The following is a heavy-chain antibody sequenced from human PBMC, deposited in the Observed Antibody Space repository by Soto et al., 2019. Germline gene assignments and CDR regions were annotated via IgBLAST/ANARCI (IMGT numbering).Heavy chain of an antibody. CDR3: VQDYFGVPGDMVV. J-gene: IGHJ6*02. D-gene: IGHD2-8*01. V-gene: IGHV3-9*01. CDR2: ISSNGGSK. Sequence: EVQLVESGGGLVRPGMSLRLSCAASGFNFDDSAMHWVRQAPGKGLEWVSGISSNGGSKGYADSVKGRFTISRDNANNSLYLQMTSLRADDTALYYCVQDYFGVPGDMVVWGQGSTVTVSS. CDR1: GFNFDDSA.